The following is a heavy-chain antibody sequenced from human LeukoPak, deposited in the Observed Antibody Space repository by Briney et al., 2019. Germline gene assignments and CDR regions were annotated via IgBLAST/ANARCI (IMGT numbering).Heavy chain of an antibody. CDR1: GGSISSNSYY. CDR2: VFYSGST. Sequence: SETLSLTCTVSGGSISSNSYYWGWIRQPPGKGLEWIGNVFYSGSTYYNPSLKSRVTISVDTSKNEFSLRLSSVAAADTAVYYCARSVYGPYYFDYWGQGTLVTVSS. J-gene: IGHJ4*02. CDR3: ARSVYGPYYFDY. V-gene: IGHV4-39*01. D-gene: IGHD1-14*01.